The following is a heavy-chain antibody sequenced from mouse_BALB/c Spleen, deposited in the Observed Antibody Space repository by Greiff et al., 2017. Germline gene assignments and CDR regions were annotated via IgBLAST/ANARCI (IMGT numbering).Heavy chain of an antibody. D-gene: IGHD2-2*01. J-gene: IGHJ3*01. V-gene: IGHV1S29*02. Sequence: EVQVVESGPELVKPGASVKISCKASGYTFTDYKMHWVKQSHGKSLEWIGYIYPYNGGTGYNQKFKNKATLTVDNSSSTAYMELRSLTSEDSTVYYCTRGDGYGFAYWGQGTLVTVSA. CDR2: IYPYNGGT. CDR3: TRGDGYGFAY. CDR1: GYTFTDYK.